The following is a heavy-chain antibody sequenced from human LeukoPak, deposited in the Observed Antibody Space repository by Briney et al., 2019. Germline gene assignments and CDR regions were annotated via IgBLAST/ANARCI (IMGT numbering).Heavy chain of an antibody. J-gene: IGHJ4*02. V-gene: IGHV3-21*01. CDR2: ISSRSSYI. D-gene: IGHD3-3*01. CDR3: ASGVNYFDY. Sequence: GGSLRLSCAASGFTFSSYNMKWVRQAPGKGLEWVSSISSRSSYIFYADSVKGRFAISRDNAKKSLYLQMNSLRAEDTAVYYCASGVNYFDYWGQGTLVTVSS. CDR1: GFTFSSYN.